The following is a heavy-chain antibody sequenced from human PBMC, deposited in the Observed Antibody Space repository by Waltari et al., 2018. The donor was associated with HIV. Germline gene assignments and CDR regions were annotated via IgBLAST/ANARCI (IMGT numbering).Heavy chain of an antibody. D-gene: IGHD3-16*01. CDR1: GDSVSSDRAS. CDR2: TYYKSKWHH. CDR3: VRDSYGFDI. V-gene: IGHV6-1*01. Sequence: QVLLQQSGPGLIEASHSIFVSCVISGDSVSSDRASWNWVRQFPAGGLEWLGKTYYKSKWHHDNSMSLKGRIGINSDTLKNQFSVHLNSVIPGDTATYYCVRDSYGFDIWGEGTLVTVPP. J-gene: IGHJ4*02.